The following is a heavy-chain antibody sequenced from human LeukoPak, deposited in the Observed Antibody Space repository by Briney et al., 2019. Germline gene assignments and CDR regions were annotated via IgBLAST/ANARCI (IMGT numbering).Heavy chain of an antibody. Sequence: GGSLRLSCAASGFPFNEYSMNWVRQAPGKGREWISYIGISSGNTKHADSVKGRFTISGDNAKKSLYLQMNSLRVEDTAVYYCARDHNYAFDNWGQGTLVTVSS. CDR2: IGISSGNT. CDR3: ARDHNYAFDN. V-gene: IGHV3-11*06. D-gene: IGHD1-1*01. CDR1: GFPFNEYS. J-gene: IGHJ4*02.